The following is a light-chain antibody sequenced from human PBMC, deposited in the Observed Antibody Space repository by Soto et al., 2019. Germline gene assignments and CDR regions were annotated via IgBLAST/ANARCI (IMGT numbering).Light chain of an antibody. CDR3: ISYTSSSTWV. Sequence: QSVLTQPASVSGSPGQSITISCTGTNSDVGGYNYVSWYQQHPGKAPKLMIYEVSNRPLGVSDRFSGSRSGNTASLTISGLQAEDESDYYCISYTSSSTWVFGGGTKLTVL. CDR2: EVS. J-gene: IGLJ3*02. CDR1: NSDVGGYNY. V-gene: IGLV2-14*01.